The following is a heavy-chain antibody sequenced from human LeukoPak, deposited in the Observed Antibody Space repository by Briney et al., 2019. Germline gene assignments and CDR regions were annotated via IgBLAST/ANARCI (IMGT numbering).Heavy chain of an antibody. CDR1: GYSISSGYY. Sequence: PSETLSLTCTVSGYSISSGYYWGWLRQPPGKGLEWIGSIYHSGSAYYNPSLKSRVTISVDTSKNQFSLKLSSVTAADTAVYYCAKVGGDAWYFDLWGRGTLVTVSS. D-gene: IGHD4-17*01. J-gene: IGHJ2*01. CDR2: IYHSGSA. CDR3: AKVGGDAWYFDL. V-gene: IGHV4-38-2*02.